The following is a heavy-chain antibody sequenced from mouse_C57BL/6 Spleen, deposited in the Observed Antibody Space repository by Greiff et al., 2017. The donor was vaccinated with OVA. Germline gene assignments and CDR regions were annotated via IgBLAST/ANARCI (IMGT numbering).Heavy chain of an antibody. CDR2: IDPENGDT. D-gene: IGHD2-2*01. V-gene: IGHV14-4*01. CDR3: PTPYGHGAY. Sequence: VQLQQSGAELVRPGASVKLSCTASGFNIKDDYMHWVKQRPEQGLEWIGWIDPENGDTEYASKFQGKATITADTSSNTAYLQLSSLTSEYTAVYYCPTPYGHGAYWGQGTLVTVSA. J-gene: IGHJ3*01. CDR1: GFNIKDDY.